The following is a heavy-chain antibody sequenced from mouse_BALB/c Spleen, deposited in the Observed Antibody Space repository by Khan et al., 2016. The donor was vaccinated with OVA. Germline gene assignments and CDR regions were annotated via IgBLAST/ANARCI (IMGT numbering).Heavy chain of an antibody. D-gene: IGHD2-4*01. V-gene: IGHV2-2*02. Sequence: QVQLKESGPGLVQPSQSLSITCTVSGFSLTTYGVHWVRQSPGKGLEWLGVIWSGGSTDYNAAFISRLSISKDNSKSQVFFKMNSLQANDTAIYYCARNYDYDEGLAYWGQGTLVNVSA. CDR1: GFSLTTYG. J-gene: IGHJ3*01. CDR3: ARNYDYDEGLAY. CDR2: IWSGGST.